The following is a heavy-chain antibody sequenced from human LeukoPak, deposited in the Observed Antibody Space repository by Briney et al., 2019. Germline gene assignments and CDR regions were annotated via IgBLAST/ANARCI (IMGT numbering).Heavy chain of an antibody. CDR1: GFMFSSYW. CDR2: IKQNGSEK. J-gene: IGHJ4*02. V-gene: IGHV3-7*03. Sequence: GGSLRLSCAASGFMFSSYWMTWVRQAPGKGLEWVANIKQNGSEKYYMSSVRGRFTISRDNAKNSLYLQMNNVRAEDTAVYYCAREEVRSFDNWGQGTLVTVSS. CDR3: AREEVRSFDN. D-gene: IGHD5-24*01.